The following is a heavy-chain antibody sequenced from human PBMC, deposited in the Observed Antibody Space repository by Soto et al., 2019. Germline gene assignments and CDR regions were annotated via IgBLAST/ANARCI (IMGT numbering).Heavy chain of an antibody. V-gene: IGHV3-33*01. Sequence: QVQLVESGGGVVQPGRSLRLSCAASGFTFSSYGMHWVRQAPGKGLEWVAVIWYDGSNKYYADSVKGRFTISRDNSKNTLYLQMNSLRAEDTAVYYCARGCGDWEDAFDIWGQGTMVTVSS. J-gene: IGHJ3*02. CDR1: GFTFSSYG. CDR3: ARGCGDWEDAFDI. D-gene: IGHD2-21*02. CDR2: IWYDGSNK.